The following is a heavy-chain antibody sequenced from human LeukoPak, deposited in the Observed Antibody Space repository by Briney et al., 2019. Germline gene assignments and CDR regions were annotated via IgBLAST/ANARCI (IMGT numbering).Heavy chain of an antibody. CDR3: ARDDNFQFDY. CDR2: INPNSGGT. CDR1: GYTFTGYY. J-gene: IGHJ4*02. Sequence: ASVKVSCRASGYTFTGYYMHWVRQAPGQGLEWMGWINPNSGGTNYAQKFQGRVTMTRDTSISTAYIELSRLTFDDTAVYYCARDDNFQFDYWGQGTLVTVSS. D-gene: IGHD1-1*01. V-gene: IGHV1-2*02.